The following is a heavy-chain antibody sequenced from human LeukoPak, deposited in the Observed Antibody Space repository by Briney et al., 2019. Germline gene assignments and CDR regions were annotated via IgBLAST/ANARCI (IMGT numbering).Heavy chain of an antibody. D-gene: IGHD1-26*01. Sequence: GSLRLSSAASGFTFSSYWMHWVRQAPGKGLVWVSRINSDGSSTSYADSVKGRFTISRDNAKNTLYLQMNSLRAEDTAVYYCARVGYSGSYSTHFDYSGQGTLVTVSS. CDR1: GFTFSSYW. V-gene: IGHV3-74*01. CDR2: INSDGSST. J-gene: IGHJ4*02. CDR3: ARVGYSGSYSTHFDY.